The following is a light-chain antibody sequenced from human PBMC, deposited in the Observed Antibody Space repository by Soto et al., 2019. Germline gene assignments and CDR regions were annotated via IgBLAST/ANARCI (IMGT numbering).Light chain of an antibody. CDR2: GAS. CDR3: QQYGGSPIT. J-gene: IGKJ5*01. CDR1: QSVTTR. V-gene: IGKV3-20*01. Sequence: EIVLTQSPGTLSLSPGERVTLSCRASQSVTTRLAWYQHKPGQAPRPLMSGASSRASGVPVRFSGSGSGTDFTLTISRLEPEDFALYYCQQYGGSPITFGLGTRLEIK.